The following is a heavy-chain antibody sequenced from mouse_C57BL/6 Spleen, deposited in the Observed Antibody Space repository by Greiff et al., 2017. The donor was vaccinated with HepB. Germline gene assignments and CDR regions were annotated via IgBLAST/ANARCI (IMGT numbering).Heavy chain of an antibody. V-gene: IGHV3-6*01. D-gene: IGHD1-1*01. Sequence: EVQLMESGPGLVKPSQSLSLTCSVTGYSITSGYYWNWIRQFPGNKLEWMGYISYDGSNNYNPSLKNRISITRDTSKNQFFLKLNSVTTEDTATYYCARGATVVATRHFDVWGTGTTVTVSS. CDR3: ARGATVVATRHFDV. J-gene: IGHJ1*03. CDR1: GYSITSGYY. CDR2: ISYDGSN.